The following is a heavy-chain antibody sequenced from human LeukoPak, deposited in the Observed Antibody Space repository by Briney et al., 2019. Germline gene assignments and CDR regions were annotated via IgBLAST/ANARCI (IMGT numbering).Heavy chain of an antibody. D-gene: IGHD3-10*01. Sequence: GGSVTLPWTASGLTVRRDWRGCVGQAPGKGLEWVANIKQDGSEKYYVDSVKGRFTISRDNAKNSLFLQMNNLRAEDTAVYHCARGGWFFDPWGQGNLVTVSS. CDR3: ARGGWFFDP. CDR1: GLTVRRDW. CDR2: IKQDGSEK. J-gene: IGHJ5*02. V-gene: IGHV3-7*05.